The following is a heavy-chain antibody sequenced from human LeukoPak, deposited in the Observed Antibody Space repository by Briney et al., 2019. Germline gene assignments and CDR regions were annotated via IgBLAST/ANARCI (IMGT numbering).Heavy chain of an antibody. D-gene: IGHD2-2*01. Sequence: GGSLRLSCAASGFTFSSYNMNWVRQAPGERLEWVAVISYDGSNKYYADSVKGRFTISRDNSKNTLYLQMNSLRAEDTAVYYCAKGLGYCSSTSCSADYWGQGTLVTVSS. J-gene: IGHJ4*02. CDR2: ISYDGSNK. CDR3: AKGLGYCSSTSCSADY. V-gene: IGHV3-30*18. CDR1: GFTFSSYN.